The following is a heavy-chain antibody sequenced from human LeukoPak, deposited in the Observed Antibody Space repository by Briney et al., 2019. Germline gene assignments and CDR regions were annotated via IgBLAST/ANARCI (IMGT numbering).Heavy chain of an antibody. CDR2: IYYSGST. J-gene: IGHJ4*02. CDR3: AGGGSWFDY. D-gene: IGHD6-13*01. CDR1: GGSISSYY. V-gene: IGHV4-59*01. Sequence: PSETLSLTCTVSGGSISSYYWSWIRQPPGKGLEWIGYIYYSGSTNYNPSLKSRVTISVDTSKNQFSLKLSSVTAADTAVYYCAGGGSWFDYWGQGTLVTV.